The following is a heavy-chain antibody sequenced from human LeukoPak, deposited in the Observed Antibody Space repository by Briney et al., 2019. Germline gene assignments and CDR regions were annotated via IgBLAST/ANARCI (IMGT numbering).Heavy chain of an antibody. J-gene: IGHJ3*02. D-gene: IGHD3-3*01. V-gene: IGHV3-15*01. CDR1: GFTFSIAW. CDR2: IKSRGDGETR. Sequence: GGSLRLSCAASGFTFSIAWMSWVRQAPGKGLEWVGRIKSRGDGETRDCAAPVKDRFIISRDDSKNTLYLQMDSLRTEDTAIYYCAAVGEGLSNAFNTWGQGTLVTVSA. CDR3: AAVGEGLSNAFNT.